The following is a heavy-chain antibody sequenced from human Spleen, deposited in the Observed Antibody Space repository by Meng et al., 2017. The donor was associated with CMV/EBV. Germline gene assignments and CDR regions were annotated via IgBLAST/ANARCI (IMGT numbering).Heavy chain of an antibody. Sequence: GESLKISCEASGLTFSRYALTWVRQAPGKGTQWVSLVSGSGSSTYYADSVKGRFTISRDNSKNTLYLEMKSLRVDDTAVYYCAKAPPFYDFWSGYHSLGGFGMDVWGQGTTVTVSS. CDR1: GLTFSRYA. V-gene: IGHV3-23*01. D-gene: IGHD3-3*01. CDR3: AKAPPFYDFWSGYHSLGGFGMDV. J-gene: IGHJ6*02. CDR2: VSGSGSST.